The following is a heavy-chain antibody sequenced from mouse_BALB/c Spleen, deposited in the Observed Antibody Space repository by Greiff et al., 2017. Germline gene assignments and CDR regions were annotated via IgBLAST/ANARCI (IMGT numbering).Heavy chain of an antibody. D-gene: IGHD2-4*01. Sequence: VQLQQPGAELVKPGASVKLSCKASGYTFTSYWMHWVKQRPGQGLEWIGEINPSNGRTNYNEKFKSKATLTVDKSSSTAYMQLSSLTSEDSAVYYCARYYDYDLDYWGQGTTLTVSS. J-gene: IGHJ2*01. CDR1: GYTFTSYW. V-gene: IGHV1S81*02. CDR3: ARYYDYDLDY. CDR2: INPSNGRT.